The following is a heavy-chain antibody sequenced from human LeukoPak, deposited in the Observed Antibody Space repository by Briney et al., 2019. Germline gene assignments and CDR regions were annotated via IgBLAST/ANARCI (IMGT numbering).Heavy chain of an antibody. CDR1: GGSISSGSYY. CDR3: ARGVGLELHY. J-gene: IGHJ4*02. V-gene: IGHV4-61*02. D-gene: IGHD1-7*01. CDR2: IYTSGST. Sequence: SQTLSLTCTVSGGSISSGSYYWSWIQQPAGKGLEWIGRIYTSGSTNYNPSLKSRVTISVDTSKNQFSLKLSSVTAADTAVYYCARGVGLELHYWGQGTLVTVSS.